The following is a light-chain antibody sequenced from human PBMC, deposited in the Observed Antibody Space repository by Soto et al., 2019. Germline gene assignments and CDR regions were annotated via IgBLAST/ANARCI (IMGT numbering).Light chain of an antibody. Sequence: DIEMTQSPSTLSGSVGDRSNITFRASQTISSWLAWYQQKPGKGPKLLIYKASHLESGVPSRFSGSGSGTEFTLTISSLQPGDFATYYCQHYNTYPWTFGHGTKVDIK. CDR3: QHYNTYPWT. CDR1: QTISSW. CDR2: KAS. J-gene: IGKJ1*01. V-gene: IGKV1-5*03.